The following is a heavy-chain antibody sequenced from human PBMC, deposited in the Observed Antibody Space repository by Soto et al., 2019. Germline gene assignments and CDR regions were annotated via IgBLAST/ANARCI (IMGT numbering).Heavy chain of an antibody. CDR3: ARNVDTASPGCFP. CDR2: IIPIFGTA. CDR1: GGTFSGYA. V-gene: IGHV1-69*13. J-gene: IGHJ5*02. Sequence: ASVKVSCKASGGTFSGYAISWVRQAPGQGLEWMGGIIPIFGTANYAQKFQGRVTITADESTSTAYMELSSLRSEDTAVYYCARNVDTASPGCFPWGQGTLVTVSS. D-gene: IGHD5-18*01.